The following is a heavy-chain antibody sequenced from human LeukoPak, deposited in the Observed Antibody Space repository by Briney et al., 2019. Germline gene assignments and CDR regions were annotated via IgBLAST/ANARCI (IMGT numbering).Heavy chain of an antibody. Sequence: SQTLSLTCAISGDSVSSNSAAWNWITPSPSRGLEWLRRTYFRSKWSSDYAVSVKSRITINPDTSKNQYSLQLNSVTPEDTAVYYCARDYYGSGSYRYDFWGQGTLVTVSS. CDR2: TYFRSKWSS. CDR1: GDSVSSNSAA. V-gene: IGHV6-1*01. CDR3: ARDYYGSGSYRYDF. D-gene: IGHD3-10*01. J-gene: IGHJ4*02.